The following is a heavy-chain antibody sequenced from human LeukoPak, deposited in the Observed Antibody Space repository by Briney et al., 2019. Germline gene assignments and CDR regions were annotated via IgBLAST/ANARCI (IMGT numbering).Heavy chain of an antibody. Sequence: PGGSLRLSCAASGFTLRSYTMNWVRQAPGKGLEWVSSIGGATTYIYYADSVKGRFTVSRDSAKNLLYLQMNSLRAEDTAVYYCARILDGYNYWGQGTLVTVSS. CDR3: ARILDGYNY. D-gene: IGHD5-24*01. V-gene: IGHV3-21*01. J-gene: IGHJ4*02. CDR1: GFTLRSYT. CDR2: IGGATTYI.